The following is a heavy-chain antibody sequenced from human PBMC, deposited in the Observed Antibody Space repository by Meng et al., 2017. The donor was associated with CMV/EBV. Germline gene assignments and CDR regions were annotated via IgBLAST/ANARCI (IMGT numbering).Heavy chain of an antibody. Sequence: DQLGQCGVEWKKPVASVKVSCKASGYTFTGYGISWVRQAPGQGLEWMGWISVYNGHTNFAQNLQGRVTMTTDTSTNTAYVELRSLRSDDTAIYYCARGVPLGIIYSFDYWGQGTLVTVSS. D-gene: IGHD2-21*01. CDR2: ISVYNGHT. J-gene: IGHJ4*01. CDR3: ARGVPLGIIYSFDY. V-gene: IGHV1-18*01. CDR1: GYTFTGYG.